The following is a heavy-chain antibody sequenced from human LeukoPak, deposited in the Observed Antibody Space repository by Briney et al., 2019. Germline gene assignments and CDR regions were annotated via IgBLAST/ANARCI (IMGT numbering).Heavy chain of an antibody. CDR3: ARDRGDDYGDFDY. Sequence: GGSLRLSCAASGFTFSSYWMHRVRQAPGKGLEWVSSISSSSSYIYYADSVKGRFTISRDNAKNSLYLQMNSLRAEDTAVYYCARDRGDDYGDFDYWGQGTLVTVSS. V-gene: IGHV3-21*01. J-gene: IGHJ4*02. CDR2: ISSSSSYI. D-gene: IGHD4-17*01. CDR1: GFTFSSYW.